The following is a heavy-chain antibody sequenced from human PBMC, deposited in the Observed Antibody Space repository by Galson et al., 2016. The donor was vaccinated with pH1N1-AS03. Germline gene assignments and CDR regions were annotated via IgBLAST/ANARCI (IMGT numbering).Heavy chain of an antibody. CDR3: ARGPVSYSNYWFPPPDY. D-gene: IGHD6-13*01. J-gene: IGHJ4*02. Sequence: SLRLSCAASGFTFSSYAMHWVRQAPGKGLEYVSAISGNGYSTYYANSVKGRFTISRDNSKSTPFLQMGSLSPEDRAVYYRARGPVSYSNYWFPPPDYWGQGTLVTVSS. CDR1: GFTFSSYA. V-gene: IGHV3-64*01. CDR2: ISGNGYST.